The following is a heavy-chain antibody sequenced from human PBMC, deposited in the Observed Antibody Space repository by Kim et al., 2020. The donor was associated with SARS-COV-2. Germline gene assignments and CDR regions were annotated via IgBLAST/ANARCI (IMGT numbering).Heavy chain of an antibody. D-gene: IGHD2-2*01. J-gene: IGHJ6*02. CDR2: IIPIFGTA. V-gene: IGHV1-69*13. CDR1: GGTFSSYA. Sequence: SVKVSCKASGGTFSSYAISWVRQAPGQGLEWMGGIIPIFGTANYAQKFQGRVTITADESTSTAYMELSSLRSEDTAVYYCARAEIVVVPAALPYYYYGMDVWGQGTTVTVSS. CDR3: ARAEIVVVPAALPYYYYGMDV.